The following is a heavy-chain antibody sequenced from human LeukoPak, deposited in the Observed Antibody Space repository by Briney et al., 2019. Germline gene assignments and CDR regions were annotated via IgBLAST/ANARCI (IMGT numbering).Heavy chain of an antibody. V-gene: IGHV1-2*06. D-gene: IGHD6-13*01. Sequence: GASVKVSCKASGYTFTGYYMHWVRQAPGQGLEWMGRINPNSGGTNYAQKFQGRVTITRDKSISTAYMELSRLRSDDTAVYYCARGPLIAAAGTFWLGYWGQGTLVTVSS. CDR3: ARGPLIAAAGTFWLGY. CDR2: INPNSGGT. CDR1: GYTFTGYY. J-gene: IGHJ4*02.